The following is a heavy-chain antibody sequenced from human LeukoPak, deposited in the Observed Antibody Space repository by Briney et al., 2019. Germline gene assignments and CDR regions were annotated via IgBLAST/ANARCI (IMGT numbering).Heavy chain of an antibody. J-gene: IGHJ3*02. CDR1: GFTFSSYG. CDR3: VKPYSSSWLDAFDI. Sequence: GRFLRLSCAASGFTFSSYGMHWVRQAPGKGLEWVAVISYDGSNKYYADSVKGRFTISRDNSKNTLYLQMSSLRAEDTAVYFCVKPYSSSWLDAFDIWGQGTMVTVSS. CDR2: ISYDGSNK. D-gene: IGHD6-13*01. V-gene: IGHV3-30*18.